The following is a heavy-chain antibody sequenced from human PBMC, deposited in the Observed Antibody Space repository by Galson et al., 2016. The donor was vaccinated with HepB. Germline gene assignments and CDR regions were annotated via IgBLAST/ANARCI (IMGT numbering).Heavy chain of an antibody. Sequence: SLRLSCAASGFTFSIYAMSWVRQAPGKGLQWVSAITGRGDATYYADSVRGRFTISRDQSRNTLFLQMNSLRAEDTAIYYCVKDRGSGVGGVIINCDYWGQGILVTVSS. CDR1: GFTFSIYA. D-gene: IGHD3-10*01. J-gene: IGHJ4*02. V-gene: IGHV3-23*01. CDR3: VKDRGSGVGGVIINCDY. CDR2: ITGRGDAT.